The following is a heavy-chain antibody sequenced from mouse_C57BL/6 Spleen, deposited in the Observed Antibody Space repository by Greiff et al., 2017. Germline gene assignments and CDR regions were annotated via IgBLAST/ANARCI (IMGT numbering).Heavy chain of an antibody. Sequence: QVQLQQPGAELVRPGTSVKLSCKASGYTFTSYWMHWVKQRPGQGLEWIGVIDPSDSYTNYNQKFKGKATLTVDPSSSTAYMQLSSLTSEDSAVYYCVGYYLYLDYWGQGTTLTVSS. D-gene: IGHD2-3*01. CDR3: VGYYLYLDY. J-gene: IGHJ2*01. CDR2: IDPSDSYT. CDR1: GYTFTSYW. V-gene: IGHV1-59*01.